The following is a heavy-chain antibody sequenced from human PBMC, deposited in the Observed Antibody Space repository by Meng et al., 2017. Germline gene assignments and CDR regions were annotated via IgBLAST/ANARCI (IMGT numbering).Heavy chain of an antibody. J-gene: IGHJ5*02. CDR1: GYTFTSYY. CDR2: INPSDGST. Sequence: ASVKVSCKASGYTFTSYYMHWVRQAPGQGLEWMGIINPSDGSTSYAQKFQGRVTKTKDTSTSTVYMELSSLRSEDKAVYYCARDSDWFDPWGQGTLVTVSS. D-gene: IGHD6-25*01. V-gene: IGHV1-46*01. CDR3: ARDSDWFDP.